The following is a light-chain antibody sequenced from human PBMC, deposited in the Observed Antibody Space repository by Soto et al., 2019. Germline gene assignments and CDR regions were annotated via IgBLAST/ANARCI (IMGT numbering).Light chain of an antibody. CDR2: EVS. CDR3: SSHAGANTLV. J-gene: IGLJ2*01. V-gene: IGLV2-8*01. CDR1: SSDVGGYNS. Sequence: QSALTQPPSASGSPGQSVTISCTGTSSDVGGYNSVSWYQQHPGKAPKLMIYEVSKRPSGVPDRFSGSKSGNTASLTVSGLQAEDEADYYCSSHAGANTLVFGGGTKLTVL.